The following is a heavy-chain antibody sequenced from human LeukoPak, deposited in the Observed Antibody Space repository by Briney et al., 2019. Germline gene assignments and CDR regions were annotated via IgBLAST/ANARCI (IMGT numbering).Heavy chain of an antibody. Sequence: ASVKVSCKASGYTFTGYYMHWVRQAPGQGLEWMGWINPNSGDTNYSQKFQGRVSMTRDTSINTAYMELSRLTSDDTAVYYCARGTSTWYEDCWGQGTLVTVSS. CDR1: GYTFTGYY. D-gene: IGHD6-13*01. J-gene: IGHJ4*02. CDR3: ARGTSTWYEDC. CDR2: INPNSGDT. V-gene: IGHV1-2*02.